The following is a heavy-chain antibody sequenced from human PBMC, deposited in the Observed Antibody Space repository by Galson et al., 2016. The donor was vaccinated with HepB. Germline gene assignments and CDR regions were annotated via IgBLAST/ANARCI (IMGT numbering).Heavy chain of an antibody. CDR2: ISSYGSTI. CDR3: ARVRWLEPLDY. CDR1: GFTFTTYE. J-gene: IGHJ4*02. V-gene: IGHV3-48*03. D-gene: IGHD6-19*01. Sequence: SGFTFTTYEMTWVRQAPGKGLEWISYISSYGSTIYYADSVKGRFTISRDNAENSLYLQMNSLRAEDTAVYYCARVRWLEPLDYWGQGTLVTVSS.